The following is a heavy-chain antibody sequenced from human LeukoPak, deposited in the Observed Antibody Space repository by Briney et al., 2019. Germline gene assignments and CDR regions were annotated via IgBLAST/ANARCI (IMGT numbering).Heavy chain of an antibody. CDR3: ARRDTAMVIDY. D-gene: IGHD5-18*01. J-gene: IGHJ4*02. CDR2: IYYSGST. V-gene: IGHV4-39*01. CDR1: GGSISSSTYY. Sequence: SETLSLTCTVSGGSISSSTYYWDWSRQPPGKGLEWTGSIYYSGSTYYSPSLKSRVTISVDTSKNQFSLRLSAVTAADTAVYYCARRDTAMVIDYWGQGTLVTVSS.